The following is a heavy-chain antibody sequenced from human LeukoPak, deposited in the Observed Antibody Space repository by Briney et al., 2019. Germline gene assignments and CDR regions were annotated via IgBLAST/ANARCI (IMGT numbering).Heavy chain of an antibody. V-gene: IGHV3-53*01. J-gene: IGHJ1*01. CDR3: ARGYGPEYFQH. D-gene: IGHD5-18*01. CDR1: GFTVSSNY. CDR2: IYSGGST. Sequence: PGGSPRLSCAASGFTVSSNYMSWVRQAPGKGLEWVSVIYSGGSTYYADSVKGRFTISRDNSKNTLYLQMNSLRAEDTAVYYCARGYGPEYFQHWGQGTLVTVSS.